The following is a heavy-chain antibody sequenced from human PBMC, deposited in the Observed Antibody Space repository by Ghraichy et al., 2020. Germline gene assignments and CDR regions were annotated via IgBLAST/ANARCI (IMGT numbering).Heavy chain of an antibody. CDR3: ARGKIGGGIVVVPALNWFDP. Sequence: SETLSLTCAVYGGSFSGYYWSWIRQPPGKGLEWIGEINHSGSTNYNPSLKSRVTISVDTSKNQFSLKLSSVTAADTAVYYCARGKIGGGIVVVPALNWFDPWGQGTLVTVSS. CDR2: INHSGST. D-gene: IGHD2-2*01. CDR1: GGSFSGYY. V-gene: IGHV4-34*01. J-gene: IGHJ5*02.